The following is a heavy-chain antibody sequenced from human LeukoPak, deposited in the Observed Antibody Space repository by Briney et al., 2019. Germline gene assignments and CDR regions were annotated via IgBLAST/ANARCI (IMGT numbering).Heavy chain of an antibody. V-gene: IGHV1-69*05. Sequence: SVKVSCKASGGTFSSYAISWVRQAPGQGLGWMGGIIPIFGTANYAQKFQGRVTITTDDSTSTAYMELSSLRSEDTAVYYCARVTRGSSSALDYFDYWGQGTLVTVSS. CDR2: IIPIFGTA. CDR1: GGTFSSYA. D-gene: IGHD6-6*01. CDR3: ARVTRGSSSALDYFDY. J-gene: IGHJ4*02.